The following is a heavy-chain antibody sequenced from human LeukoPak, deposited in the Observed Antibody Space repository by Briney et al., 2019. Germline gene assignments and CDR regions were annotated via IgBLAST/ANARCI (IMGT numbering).Heavy chain of an antibody. Sequence: GGSLRLSCAASGFIFSNYWMSWVRQAPGKGLEWVANIKQDGSDKYYVDSVKGRFTISRDNAKNSLYLQMNSLRAEDTAVYYCARSRGYGADEFDYWGQGTLVTVSS. CDR2: IKQDGSDK. CDR3: ARSRGYGADEFDY. V-gene: IGHV3-7*01. CDR1: GFIFSNYW. D-gene: IGHD4-17*01. J-gene: IGHJ4*02.